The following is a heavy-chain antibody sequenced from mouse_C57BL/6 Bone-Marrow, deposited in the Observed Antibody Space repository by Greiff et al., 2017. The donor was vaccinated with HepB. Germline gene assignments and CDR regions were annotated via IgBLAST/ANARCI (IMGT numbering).Heavy chain of an antibody. CDR2: IDPSDSYT. J-gene: IGHJ2*01. CDR1: GYTFTSYW. CDR3: ARTSFHYYGSSYLYYFDY. Sequence: VKLQQPGAELVMPGASVKLSCKASGYTFTSYWMHWVKQSPGQGLEWIGEIDPSDSYTNYNQKFKGKSTLTVDKSSSTAYMQLSSLTSEDSAVYYCARTSFHYYGSSYLYYFDYWGQGTTLTVSS. V-gene: IGHV1-69*01. D-gene: IGHD1-1*01.